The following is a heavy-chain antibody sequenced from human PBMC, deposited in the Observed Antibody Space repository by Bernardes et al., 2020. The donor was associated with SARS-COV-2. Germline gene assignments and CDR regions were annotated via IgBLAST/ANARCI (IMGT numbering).Heavy chain of an antibody. V-gene: IGHV3-23*01. CDR2: FSSSGDTT. Sequence: GGSLRLSCAASGFTFSSYAMHWVRQAPGKGLEWVSTFSSSGDTTYYTDSVKGRFTISRDNSKSTVYLHMNSLRAEDTAVYYCAKLGGMDVWGQGTTVTVSS. J-gene: IGHJ6*02. CDR3: AKLGGMDV. D-gene: IGHD3-16*01. CDR1: GFTFSSYA.